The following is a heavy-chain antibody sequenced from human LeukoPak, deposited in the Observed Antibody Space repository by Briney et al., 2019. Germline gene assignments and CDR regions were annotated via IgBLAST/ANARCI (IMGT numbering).Heavy chain of an antibody. J-gene: IGHJ3*02. CDR3: ASKYSRNAFDI. Sequence: GRSLRLSCAASGFTFSSYAMHWVRQAPGKGLEWVAVISYDGSNKYYADSVKGRFTISRDNSKNTLYLQMNSLRAEDTAVYYCASKYSRNAFDIWGQGTMVTVSS. CDR1: GFTFSSYA. D-gene: IGHD2-21*01. CDR2: ISYDGSNK. V-gene: IGHV3-30-3*01.